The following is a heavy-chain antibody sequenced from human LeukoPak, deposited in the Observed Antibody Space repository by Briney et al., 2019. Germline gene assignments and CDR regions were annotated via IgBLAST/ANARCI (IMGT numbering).Heavy chain of an antibody. D-gene: IGHD6-19*01. V-gene: IGHV4-59*01. Sequence: SETLSLTCTVSGGSISSYYWSWIRQPPGKGLEWIGYIYYSGSTNYNPSLKSRVTISVDTSKNQFSLKLSSVTAADTAVYYCARGEAVAGIIDYWGQGTLVTASS. CDR2: IYYSGST. J-gene: IGHJ4*02. CDR1: GGSISSYY. CDR3: ARGEAVAGIIDY.